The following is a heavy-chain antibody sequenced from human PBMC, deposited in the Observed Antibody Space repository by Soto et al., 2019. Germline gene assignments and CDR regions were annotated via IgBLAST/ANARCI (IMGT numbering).Heavy chain of an antibody. Sequence: HVQLQASGLGVVRPSETLSLTCTVSGVSLDNFFWSWIRQPPGKGLECIGCVSQCGSAAHMAEGEITSYNPSLESRATISLVLPKNQFSLKLTSVTAADTAVYYCARDRGGITVSSKPLGEWFDPWGQGTLVTVSS. CDR1: GVSLDNFF. CDR3: ARDRGGITVSSKPLGEWFDP. D-gene: IGHD3-16*01. J-gene: IGHJ5*02. V-gene: IGHV4-59*01. CDR2: VSQCGSAAHMAEGEIT.